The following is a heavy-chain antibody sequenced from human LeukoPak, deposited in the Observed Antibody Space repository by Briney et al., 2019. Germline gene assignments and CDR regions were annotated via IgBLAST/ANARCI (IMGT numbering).Heavy chain of an antibody. CDR2: IKRKSNGGTI. CDR3: ATGVAVAGLVPFDY. D-gene: IGHD6-19*01. CDR1: GFTFSNAW. Sequence: GGSLRLSCAASGFTFSNAWMSWVRQAPGKGLEWVGRIKRKSNGGTIDYAAPVKGRFTISRDDSKNTLYLQMNSLKTEDTAICYCATGVAVAGLVPFDYWGQGTLVTVSS. V-gene: IGHV3-15*01. J-gene: IGHJ4*02.